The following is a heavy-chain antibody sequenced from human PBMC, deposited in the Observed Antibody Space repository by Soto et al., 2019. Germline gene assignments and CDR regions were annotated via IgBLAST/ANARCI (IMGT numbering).Heavy chain of an antibody. Sequence: TLSLTCAVSGGSISSGGYCWSWIRQPPGKGLEWIGYIYHSGSTYYNPSLKSRVTISVDRSKNQFSLKLSSVTAADTAVYYCAGGGFGVARDYWGQGTLVTVSS. D-gene: IGHD3-3*01. CDR1: GGSISSGGYC. CDR3: AGGGFGVARDY. J-gene: IGHJ4*02. CDR2: IYHSGST. V-gene: IGHV4-30-2*01.